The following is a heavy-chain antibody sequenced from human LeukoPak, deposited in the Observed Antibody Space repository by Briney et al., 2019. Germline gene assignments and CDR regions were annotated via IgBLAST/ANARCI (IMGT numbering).Heavy chain of an antibody. CDR1: GGSISSGGYS. CDR2: IYHSGST. D-gene: IGHD4-23*01. Sequence: PSETLSLTCAVSGGSISSGGYSWSWIRQPPGMGLEWIGYIYHSGSTYYNPSLKSRVTISVDRSKNQFSLKLSSVTAADTAVYYCARGAYGGNSYYYYGMDVWGQGTTVTVSS. J-gene: IGHJ6*02. CDR3: ARGAYGGNSYYYYGMDV. V-gene: IGHV4-30-2*01.